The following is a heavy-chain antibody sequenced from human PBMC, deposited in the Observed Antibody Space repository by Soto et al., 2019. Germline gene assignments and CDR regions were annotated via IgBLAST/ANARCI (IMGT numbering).Heavy chain of an antibody. D-gene: IGHD3-10*01. CDR3: ARHLSQATGSGI. CDR1: GGSISSGGYY. CDR2: IYYSGST. V-gene: IGHV4-31*03. J-gene: IGHJ3*02. Sequence: QVQLQESGPGLVKPSQTLSLTCTVSGGSISSGGYYWSWIRQHPGKGLEWIGYIYYSGSTYYNPSPKTRVTISVDTSKNQFSLKLSSVTAADPAVYYCARHLSQATGSGIWGQGTMVTVSS.